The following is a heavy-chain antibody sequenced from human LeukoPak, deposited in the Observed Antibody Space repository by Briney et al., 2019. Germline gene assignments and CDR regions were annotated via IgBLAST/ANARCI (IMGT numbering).Heavy chain of an antibody. CDR3: ARGAPVVVVAATADYYYGMDV. Sequence: PGGSLRLSCAASGFTFSSYGMHWVRQAPGKGLEWVAVIWYDGSNKYYADSVKGRFTISRDNSKNTLYLQMNSLRAEDTAVYYCARGAPVVVVAATADYYYGMDVWGKGTTVTVSS. J-gene: IGHJ6*04. CDR1: GFTFSSYG. CDR2: IWYDGSNK. D-gene: IGHD2-15*01. V-gene: IGHV3-33*01.